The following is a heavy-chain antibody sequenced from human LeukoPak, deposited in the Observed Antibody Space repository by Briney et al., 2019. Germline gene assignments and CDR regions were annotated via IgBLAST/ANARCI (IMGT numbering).Heavy chain of an antibody. V-gene: IGHV4-34*01. CDR1: GGSSSGYY. CDR2: INHSGST. J-gene: IGHJ4*02. Sequence: SETLSLTCAVYGGSSSGYYWSWIRQPPGKGLEWIGEINHSGSTNYNPSLKSRVTISVDTSKNQFSPKLSSVTAADTAVYYCARGRVWGLVRGVKYDYWGQGTLVTVSS. CDR3: ARGRVWGLVRGVKYDY. D-gene: IGHD3-10*01.